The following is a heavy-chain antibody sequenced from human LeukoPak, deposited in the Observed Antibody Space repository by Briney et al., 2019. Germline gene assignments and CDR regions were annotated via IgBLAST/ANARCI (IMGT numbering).Heavy chain of an antibody. CDR3: ARASGSGSHYPFDY. CDR1: GFTFSDYY. CDR2: ISSSGTTI. V-gene: IGHV3-11*04. Sequence: GGSLRLSCAASGFTFSDYYMSWIRQAPGKGLEWVSYISSSGTTIYSADSVKGRFTISRDNAKSTLYPQMNSLRAGDTAVYYCARASGSGSHYPFDYWGQGTLVTVSS. D-gene: IGHD3-10*01. J-gene: IGHJ4*02.